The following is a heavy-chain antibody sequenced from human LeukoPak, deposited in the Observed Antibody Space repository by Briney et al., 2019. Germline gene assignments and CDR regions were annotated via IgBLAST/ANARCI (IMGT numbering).Heavy chain of an antibody. D-gene: IGHD3-10*01. V-gene: IGHV4-4*08. CDR2: IYTSGST. Sequence: SETLSLTCTVYGGSISSYYWSWIRQPPGKGLEWIGRIYTSGSTNYNPSLKSRVTISVDTSKNQFSLKLSSVTAADTAVYYCAREITMVRGVRGDYFDYWGQGTLVTVSS. J-gene: IGHJ4*02. CDR3: AREITMVRGVRGDYFDY. CDR1: GGSISSYY.